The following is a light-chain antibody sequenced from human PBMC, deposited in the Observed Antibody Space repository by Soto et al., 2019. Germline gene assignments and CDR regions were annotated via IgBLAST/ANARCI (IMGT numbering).Light chain of an antibody. CDR1: QSVTSY. CDR2: DES. V-gene: IGKV3-11*01. CDR3: QQRSNWLSST. Sequence: EIVLTQSPSTLSLSVGDRATLSCRASQSVTSYLAGYQQKPGQAPRLLIEDESTRATGIPARFSGSGSGTDFTLTISSLEPEDFASYYCQQRSNWLSSTFGQGTRLEIK. J-gene: IGKJ5*01.